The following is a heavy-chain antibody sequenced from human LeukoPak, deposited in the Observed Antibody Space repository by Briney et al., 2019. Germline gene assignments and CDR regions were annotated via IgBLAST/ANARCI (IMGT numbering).Heavy chain of an antibody. J-gene: IGHJ4*02. V-gene: IGHV3-23*01. CDR2: TSGSGGST. D-gene: IGHD3-22*01. Sequence: GGSLRLSCAGSGFTFSSYTMIWVRQAPGKGLEWVSGTSGSGGSTYYADSVKGRFIISRDNSKKTLYLQMTSLRAEDTAVYYCAKGQSGYIDWGQGTLVTVSS. CDR3: AKGQSGYID. CDR1: GFTFSSYT.